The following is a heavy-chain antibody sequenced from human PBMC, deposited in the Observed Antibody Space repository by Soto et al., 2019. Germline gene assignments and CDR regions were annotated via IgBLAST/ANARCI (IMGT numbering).Heavy chain of an antibody. V-gene: IGHV3-74*01. CDR3: ARGAQNYYYFDY. D-gene: IGHD1-7*01. Sequence: DVQVVESGGRLVQPGGSLRLSCAASGFTFSNYWLHWVRQTPGKGLVWVSRIKFDGSITNYADSVKGRVTLSRDNAKNTVYRQMDSLRADDTAVYYCARGAQNYYYFDYWGQGTLVTVSS. CDR2: IKFDGSIT. J-gene: IGHJ4*02. CDR1: GFTFSNYW.